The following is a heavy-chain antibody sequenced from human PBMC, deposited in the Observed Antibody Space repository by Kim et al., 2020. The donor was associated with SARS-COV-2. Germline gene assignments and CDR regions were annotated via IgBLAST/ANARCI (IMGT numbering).Heavy chain of an antibody. J-gene: IGHJ4*02. D-gene: IGHD3-10*01. CDR3: AKGGDITMVRGVISPLGY. Sequence: CRFTISRDNSKNTLYLQMNSLRAEDTAVYYCAKGGDITMVRGVISPLGYWGQGTLVTVSS. V-gene: IGHV3-30*02.